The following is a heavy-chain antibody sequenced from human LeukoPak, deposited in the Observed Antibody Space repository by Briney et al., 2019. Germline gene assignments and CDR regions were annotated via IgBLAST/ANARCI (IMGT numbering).Heavy chain of an antibody. J-gene: IGHJ6*03. Sequence: PGGSLRLSCAASGFTFSSYAMSWVRQAPGKGLEWVSAISGSGGSTYYADSVKGRFTISRDNSKNTLYLQMNSLRAEDTAVYYCAKVTLDYGDPERVWGYYYMDVWGKGTTVTVSS. CDR1: GFTFSSYA. CDR3: AKVTLDYGDPERVWGYYYMDV. D-gene: IGHD4-17*01. V-gene: IGHV3-23*01. CDR2: ISGSGGST.